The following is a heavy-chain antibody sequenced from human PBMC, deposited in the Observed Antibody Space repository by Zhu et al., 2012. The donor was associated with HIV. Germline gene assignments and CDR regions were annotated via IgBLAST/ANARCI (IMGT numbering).Heavy chain of an antibody. D-gene: IGHD3-3*01. V-gene: IGHV3-23*01. CDR1: GFIFSNFG. Sequence: EVQLLESGGGLVQPGGSLRLSCAASGFIFSNFGMNWVRQAPGKGLEWVSGISNNGGSTYNADSVKGRFTISRDNSKNTLYLQMNSLRADDTAVYYCAKDRITISAFDIWGQGTNGHRLF. CDR2: ISNNGGST. CDR3: AKDRITISAFDI. J-gene: IGHJ3*02.